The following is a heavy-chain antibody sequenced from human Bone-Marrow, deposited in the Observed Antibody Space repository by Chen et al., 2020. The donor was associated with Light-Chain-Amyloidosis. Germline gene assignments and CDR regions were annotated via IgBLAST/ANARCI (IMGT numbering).Heavy chain of an antibody. CDR1: GYTFPNYW. Sequence: EVQLEQSGPEVKKPGESLKISCKGSGYTFPNYWIGWVRQMPGKGLEWMGVIYPDDSDARYRPSFEGQVTISADKSITTAYLEWRSLKASDTAMYYCARRSDGYNFDYWGQGTLVTVSS. CDR2: IYPDDSDA. D-gene: IGHD5-12*01. CDR3: ARRSDGYNFDY. J-gene: IGHJ4*02. V-gene: IGHV5-51*01.